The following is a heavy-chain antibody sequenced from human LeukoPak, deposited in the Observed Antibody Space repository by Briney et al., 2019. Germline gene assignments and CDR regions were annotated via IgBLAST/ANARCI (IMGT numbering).Heavy chain of an antibody. Sequence: GGSLRLSCAASGFTFSTFGMHWVRQAPGKGLEWVAVISDEGTYTYYIDSVKGRFTISRDHSKNTLFLQMNGLRAEDTAVYYCAKSGGYCTNGICYHFDYWGQGTLVTVSS. CDR3: AKSGGYCTNGICYHFDY. CDR2: ISDEGTYT. J-gene: IGHJ4*02. V-gene: IGHV3-30*18. D-gene: IGHD2-8*01. CDR1: GFTFSTFG.